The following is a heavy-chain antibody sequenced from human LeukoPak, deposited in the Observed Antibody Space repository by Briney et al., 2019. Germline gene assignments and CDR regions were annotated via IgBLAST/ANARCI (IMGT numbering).Heavy chain of an antibody. J-gene: IGHJ6*03. CDR1: GGSFSGYY. Sequence: SSETPSLTCAVYGGSFSGYYWSWIRQPPGKGLEWIGEINHSGSTNYNPSLKSRVTISVDTSKNQFSLKLSSVTAADTAVYYCARTRPDIVVVPAAISQRGYYYYYYYMDVWGKGTTVTVSS. CDR2: INHSGST. CDR3: ARTRPDIVVVPAAISQRGYYYYYYYMDV. V-gene: IGHV4-34*01. D-gene: IGHD2-2*02.